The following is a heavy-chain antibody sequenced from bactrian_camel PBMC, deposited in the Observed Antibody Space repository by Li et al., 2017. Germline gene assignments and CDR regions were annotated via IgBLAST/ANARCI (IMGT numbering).Heavy chain of an antibody. CDR3: ATVDLRTQKGRAY. CDR1: GFTFSNNW. CDR2: ISGDARRT. Sequence: HVQLVESGGDLVQPGGSLRLSCAASGFTFSNNWMHWVRQAPGKGLEWVVGISGDARRTDYLDSVKGRFTISRDNAGSTVYLQMNSLKSEDTALYYCATVDLRTQKGRAYWGQGTQVTVS. J-gene: IGHJ4*01. V-gene: IGHV3S6*01.